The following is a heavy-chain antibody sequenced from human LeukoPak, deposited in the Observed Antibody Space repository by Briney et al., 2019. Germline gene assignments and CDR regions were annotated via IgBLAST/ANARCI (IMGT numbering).Heavy chain of an antibody. CDR3: ARERGHSSSNSQSYYYYGMDV. Sequence: SETLSLTCTVSGGSISSSSYYWGWIRQPPGKGLEWIGSIYYSGSTYYNPSLKSRVTISVDTSKNQFSLKLSSVTAADTAVYYCARERGHSSSNSQSYYYYGMDVWGQGTTVTVSS. J-gene: IGHJ6*02. V-gene: IGHV4-39*02. D-gene: IGHD6-6*01. CDR2: IYYSGST. CDR1: GGSISSSSYY.